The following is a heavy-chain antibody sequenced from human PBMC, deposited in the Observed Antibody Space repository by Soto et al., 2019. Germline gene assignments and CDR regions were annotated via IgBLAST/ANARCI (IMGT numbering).Heavy chain of an antibody. CDR2: IIPIFGTA. J-gene: IGHJ4*02. D-gene: IGHD5-18*01. CDR1: GGTVSSYA. Sequence: GHPVNVSCNAYGGTVSSYAISSVRHSPGQGLEWMGGIIPIFGTANYAQKFQGRVTITADESTSTAYMELSSLRSEDTAVYYCERGGSGYSYGYLFDYWGQVTLVTVSS. V-gene: IGHV1-69*13. CDR3: ERGGSGYSYGYLFDY.